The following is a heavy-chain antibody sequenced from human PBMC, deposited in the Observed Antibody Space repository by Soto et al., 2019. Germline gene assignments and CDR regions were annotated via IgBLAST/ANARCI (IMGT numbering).Heavy chain of an antibody. CDR3: ARENYYGSGSYYRDAFDI. CDR2: IIPMSGTA. J-gene: IGHJ3*02. V-gene: IGHV1-69*01. Sequence: QVQLVQSGAEVKKPGSSVKVSCKASGGTLSSYGIHGVRQAPGEGLEWMGGIIPMSGTANYAQKFQGRVAISVDESTRAAYMELSSLTSEDTAMYYCARENYYGSGSYYRDAFDIWGQGTMVTVSS. D-gene: IGHD3-10*01. CDR1: GGTLSSYG.